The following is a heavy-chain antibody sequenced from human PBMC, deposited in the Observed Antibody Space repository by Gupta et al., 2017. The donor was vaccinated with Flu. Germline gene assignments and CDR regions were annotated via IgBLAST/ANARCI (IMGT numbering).Heavy chain of an antibody. D-gene: IGHD3-16*02. CDR3: AKGRLGYTYYFDY. CDR1: GFTFSSYA. Sequence: AAGFTFSSYAMSWVRQAPGKGLEWGSAISGSGGSTYYADSVKGRFTISRDNSKNTLYLQMNSLRAEDTAVYYCAKGRLGYTYYFDYWGQGTLVTVSS. V-gene: IGHV3-23*01. J-gene: IGHJ4*02. CDR2: ISGSGGST.